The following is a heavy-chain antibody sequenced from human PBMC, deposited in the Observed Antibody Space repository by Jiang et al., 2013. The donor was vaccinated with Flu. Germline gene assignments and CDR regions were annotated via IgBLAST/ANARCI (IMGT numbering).Heavy chain of an antibody. CDR1: GYTFSNYY. J-gene: IGHJ4*02. CDR2: INPSGGGA. CDR3: VTTTFNWNYHYFDF. Sequence: CKTSGYTFSNYYMRLGATGPPGQGLEWMGIINPSGGGANYAPKFQDRVTLTEDAYTDTAYLELSSLRSDDTAVYYCVTTTFNWNYHYFDFWGQGTLVSVAS. D-gene: IGHD1-7*01. V-gene: IGHV1-46*01.